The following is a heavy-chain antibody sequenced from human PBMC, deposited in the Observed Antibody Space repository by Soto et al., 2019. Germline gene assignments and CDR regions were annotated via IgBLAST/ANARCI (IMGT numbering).Heavy chain of an antibody. D-gene: IGHD2-2*01. CDR3: ARDAAMPGETDRFDY. Sequence: KPPNTVYPTCVVPGAPIVINVGWSWVRQPPGKGLEWIGDVYQNGLTDYNPSLKGRVTMSADMSKNQFSLKVTSVTAADTAIYYCARDAAMPGETDRFDYWGQGIVVTVTS. CDR2: VYQNGLT. J-gene: IGHJ4*02. V-gene: IGHV4-4*03. CDR1: GAPIVINVG.